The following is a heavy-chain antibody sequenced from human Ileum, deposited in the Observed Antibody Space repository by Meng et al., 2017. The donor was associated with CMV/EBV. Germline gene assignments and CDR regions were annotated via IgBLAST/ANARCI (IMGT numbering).Heavy chain of an antibody. CDR3: ARVPMSPAGKGIDY. CDR1: GFTFNDYW. V-gene: IGHV3-74*01. Sequence: ASGFTFNDYWIHWVRQVPGKGLVWVSRIRNDGGETNYAESVQGRFAISRDNAKSTVYLQMYSLRAEDSGVYYCARVPMSPAGKGIDYWGQGTLVTVSS. J-gene: IGHJ4*02. CDR2: IRNDGGET. D-gene: IGHD2-2*01.